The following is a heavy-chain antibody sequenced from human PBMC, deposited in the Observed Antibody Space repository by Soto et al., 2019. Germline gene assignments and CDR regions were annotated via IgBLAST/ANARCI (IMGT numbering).Heavy chain of an antibody. CDR3: ARGQYSTNTGKWFDP. V-gene: IGHV1-2*02. J-gene: IGHJ5*02. D-gene: IGHD2-8*01. CDR2: ISPNSGGT. CDR1: GYTFTGYY. Sequence: ASVKVSCKASGYTFTGYYIHWIRQAPGQGLEWMGWISPNSGGTNYAEKFQGGVTMTRDTSISTAYLELVRLTSDDTAIYYCARGQYSTNTGKWFDPWGQGTLGTVSS.